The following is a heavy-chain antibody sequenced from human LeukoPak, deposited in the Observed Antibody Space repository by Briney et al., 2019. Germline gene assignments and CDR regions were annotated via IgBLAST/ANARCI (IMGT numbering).Heavy chain of an antibody. CDR2: IYYSGST. CDR3: ARHQWVPAFDI. D-gene: IGHD1-26*01. V-gene: IGHV4-59*08. CDR1: GGSFNTYY. J-gene: IGHJ3*02. Sequence: SETLSLTCAVYGGSFNTYYWSWIRQPPGKGLEWIGYIYYSGSTYYNPSLKSRVTISVDTSKNQFSLKLSSVTAADTAVYYCARHQWVPAFDIWGQGTMVTVPS.